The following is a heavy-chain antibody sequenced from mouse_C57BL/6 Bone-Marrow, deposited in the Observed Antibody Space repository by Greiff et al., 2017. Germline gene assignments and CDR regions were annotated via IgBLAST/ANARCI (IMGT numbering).Heavy chain of an antibody. V-gene: IGHV1-9*01. CDR1: GYTFTGYW. D-gene: IGHD6-1*01. Sequence: VKLVESGAELMKPGASVKLSCKATGYTFTGYWIAWVQQRPGHGLEWIGEILPGSGSTNYTEKFKGKATFTADTSSNTAYMQLSSLTTEDSAIYYCASPTNGYYFDYWGQGTTLTVSA. J-gene: IGHJ2*01. CDR2: ILPGSGST. CDR3: ASPTNGYYFDY.